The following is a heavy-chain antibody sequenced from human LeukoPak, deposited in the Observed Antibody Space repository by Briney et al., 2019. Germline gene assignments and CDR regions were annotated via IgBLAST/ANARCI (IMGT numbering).Heavy chain of an antibody. J-gene: IGHJ5*02. CDR3: ARDNSVRDEAWWFNP. V-gene: IGHV1-46*01. CDR2: ISPSGGST. D-gene: IGHD5-24*01. Sequence: ASVKVSCKASGYTFTSYGISWVRQAPGQGPEWMGVISPSGGSTTYAQKFQGRVTLTRDMSTSTDYLELSSLRSEDTAVYYCARDNSVRDEAWWFNPWAQGTLVTVSS. CDR1: GYTFTSYG.